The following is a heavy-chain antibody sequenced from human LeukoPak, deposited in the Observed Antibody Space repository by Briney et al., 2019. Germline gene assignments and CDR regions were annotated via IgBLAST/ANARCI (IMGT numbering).Heavy chain of an antibody. D-gene: IGHD3-22*01. Sequence: SETLSLTCTVSGGSISSYYWSWIRQPAGKGLEWIGRIYTSGSTNYNPSLKSRVTISVDTSKNQFSLKLSSVTAADTAVYYCAGRLWDSSGYYGFDYWGQGTLVAVSS. J-gene: IGHJ4*02. CDR3: AGRLWDSSGYYGFDY. CDR2: IYTSGST. V-gene: IGHV4-4*07. CDR1: GGSISSYY.